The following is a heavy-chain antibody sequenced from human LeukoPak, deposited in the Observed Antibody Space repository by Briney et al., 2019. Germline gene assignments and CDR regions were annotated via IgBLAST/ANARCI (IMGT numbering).Heavy chain of an antibody. Sequence: GGSLRLSCSASGFTFSDYDMIWVRHTPGKGLEWGSSISGLSSYTYYGESVKGRFSISRDNAKNSLYLQMNSLGAEDTATYYCGRAFPPLRTSSAGDLWGQGILVTVSS. J-gene: IGHJ4*02. V-gene: IGHV3-21*01. CDR3: GRAFPPLRTSSAGDL. CDR2: ISGLSSYT. D-gene: IGHD3-16*01. CDR1: GFTFSDYD.